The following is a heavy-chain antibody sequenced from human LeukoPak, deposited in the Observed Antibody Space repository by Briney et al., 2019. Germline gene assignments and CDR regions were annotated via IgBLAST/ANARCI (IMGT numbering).Heavy chain of an antibody. CDR2: ISGSGGST. Sequence: GGSLRLSCAASGFTFSSHAMSWVRQAPGKGLEWVSTISGSGGSTHYADSVKGRFTISRDNSKNTLYLQMNSLSAEDTAVYYCAKGSSGSYWVFDYWGQGTLVTVSS. D-gene: IGHD1-26*01. V-gene: IGHV3-23*01. CDR3: AKGSSGSYWVFDY. J-gene: IGHJ4*02. CDR1: GFTFSSHA.